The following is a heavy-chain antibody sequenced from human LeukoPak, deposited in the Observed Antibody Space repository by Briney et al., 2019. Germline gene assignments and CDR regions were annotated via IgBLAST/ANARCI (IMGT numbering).Heavy chain of an antibody. CDR3: ARHDMVRGVMWPPNWFDP. CDR1: GGSISSGGYS. J-gene: IGHJ5*02. CDR2: IYYSGST. D-gene: IGHD3-10*01. Sequence: SQTLSLTCAVSGGSISSGGYSWSWIRQPPGKGLEWIGSIYYSGSTYYNPSLKSRVTISVDTSKNQFSLKLSSVTAADTAVYYCARHDMVRGVMWPPNWFDPWGQGTLVTVSS. V-gene: IGHV4-30-2*03.